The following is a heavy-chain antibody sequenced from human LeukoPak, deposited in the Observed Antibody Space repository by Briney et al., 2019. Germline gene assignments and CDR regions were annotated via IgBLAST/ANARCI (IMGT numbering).Heavy chain of an antibody. D-gene: IGHD6-6*01. CDR2: MSSDGSKT. CDR3: AKDMGSSSWALDY. J-gene: IGHJ4*02. CDR1: GFTFGSYG. Sequence: GRSLRLSCAASGFTFGSYGMHWVRQAPGKGLEWVAFMSSDGSKTHYVDSVKGRFTISRDKSKNTLYLQMNSLRTEDTAVYYCAKDMGSSSWALDYWGQGTLVIVSS. V-gene: IGHV3-30*18.